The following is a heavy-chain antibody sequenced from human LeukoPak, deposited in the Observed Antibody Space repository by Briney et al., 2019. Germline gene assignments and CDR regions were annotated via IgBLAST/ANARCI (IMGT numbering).Heavy chain of an antibody. CDR3: ARLGYCSSRSCYYGMDV. CDR2: IDPGDSDT. V-gene: IGHV5-51*01. Sequence: PGESLKISCKGSGYSFTAYWIGWVRQMPGKGLEWMGIIDPGDSDTRYSPSFQGQVTISADKSISTAYLQWSSLKASDTAMHYCARLGYCSSRSCYYGMDVWGQGTTVTVSS. CDR1: GYSFTAYW. J-gene: IGHJ6*02. D-gene: IGHD2-2*01.